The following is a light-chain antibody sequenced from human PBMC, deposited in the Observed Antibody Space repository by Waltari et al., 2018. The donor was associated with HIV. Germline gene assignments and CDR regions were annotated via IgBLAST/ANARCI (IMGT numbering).Light chain of an antibody. J-gene: IGLJ1*01. CDR1: SLRSFF. V-gene: IGLV3-19*01. CDR3: HSRDTDGDHYV. Sequence: SSELTQDPVVSVALGQTIKIRCQGASLRSFFANWYQHRPGQAPVLVVYGGNRRPSGIPDRFSASNSGNTSSLIISNSQAVDEAEYFCHSRDTDGDHYVFGGGTRVIVL. CDR2: GGN.